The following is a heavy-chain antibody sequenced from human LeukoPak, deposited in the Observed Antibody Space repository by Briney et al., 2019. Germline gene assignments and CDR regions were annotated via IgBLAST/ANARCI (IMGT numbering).Heavy chain of an antibody. D-gene: IGHD3-16*02. CDR1: GFTFSSYA. Sequence: GGSLRLSCAASGFTFSSYAMSWVRQAPGKGLEWVSAISGSGGSTYYADSVKGRFTISRDNSKNTLYLQMNSLRAEDTAVYYCAKTYYDYVWGSYRVSYDYWGQGTLVTVSS. CDR2: ISGSGGST. CDR3: AKTYYDYVWGSYRVSYDY. V-gene: IGHV3-23*01. J-gene: IGHJ4*02.